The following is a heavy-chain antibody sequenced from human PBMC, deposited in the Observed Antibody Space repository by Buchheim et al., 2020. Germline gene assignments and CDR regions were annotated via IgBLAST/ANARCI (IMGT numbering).Heavy chain of an antibody. CDR1: GFTFSSYC. CDR2: IKQDESEK. V-gene: IGHV3-7*01. Sequence: EVQLVESGGGLVQPGGSLRLSRAASGFTFSSYCMSWVRQAPGKGLEWVANIKQDESEKYYVDSVKGRFTISRDYAKNSLYLQMNSLRAEDTAVYYCARVRGDYVDYWGQGTL. CDR3: ARVRGDYVDY. J-gene: IGHJ4*02.